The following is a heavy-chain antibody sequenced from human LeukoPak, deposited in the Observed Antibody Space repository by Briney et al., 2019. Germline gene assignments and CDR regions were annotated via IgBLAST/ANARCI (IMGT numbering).Heavy chain of an antibody. CDR3: ARGKGYCTSTSCGYCSGGSCYAIYYYYYMDV. J-gene: IGHJ6*03. V-gene: IGHV4-4*07. CDR2: IYTSGST. D-gene: IGHD2-2*01. Sequence: PSETLSLTCTVSGGSISSYYWSWIRQPAGKGLEWIGRIYTSGSTNYSPSLKSRVTMSVDTSKNQFSLKLNSVTAADTAVYYCARGKGYCTSTSCGYCSGGSCYAIYYYYYMDVWGKGTTVTVSS. CDR1: GGSISSYY.